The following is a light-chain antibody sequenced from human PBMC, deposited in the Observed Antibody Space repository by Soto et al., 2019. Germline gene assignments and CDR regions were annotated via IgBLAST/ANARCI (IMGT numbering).Light chain of an antibody. J-gene: IGKJ3*01. CDR1: QSVSSSY. CDR3: QQYGSSPPPIT. Sequence: EIVLTQSPGTLSLSPGERATLSCRASQSVSSSYLAWYQQKPGQAPRLLIYGASSRATGIPDRFSGSGSGTDFTLTISRLEPEDFAVYYCQQYGSSPPPITFGPGTKV. V-gene: IGKV3-20*01. CDR2: GAS.